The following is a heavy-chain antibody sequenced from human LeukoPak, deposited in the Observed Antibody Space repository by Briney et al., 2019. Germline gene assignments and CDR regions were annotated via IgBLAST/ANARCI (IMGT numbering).Heavy chain of an antibody. V-gene: IGHV4-38-2*01. CDR3: ARTDDYSPDYYYYMDV. Sequence: PSETLSLTCAVSGYSISSGYYWGWIRQPPGKGLEWIGSIYHSGSTYYNPSLKSRVTISVDTSKNQFSLELSSVTAADTAVYYCARTDDYSPDYYYYMDVWGKGTTVTVSS. D-gene: IGHD4-11*01. J-gene: IGHJ6*03. CDR2: IYHSGST. CDR1: GYSISSGYY.